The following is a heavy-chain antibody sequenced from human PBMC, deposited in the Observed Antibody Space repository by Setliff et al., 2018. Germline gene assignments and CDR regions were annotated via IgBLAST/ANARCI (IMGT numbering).Heavy chain of an antibody. J-gene: IGHJ4*02. CDR2: VRFDGSYK. Sequence: GGSLRLSCAASGFVFGTYGMHWVRQAPGKELDWVASVRFDGSYKVYADSVKGRFTISRDNSENTLFLQMTSLRPEDTGIYYCAKVKKPLIRGSGFDYWGRGTLVTVSS. D-gene: IGHD2-8*01. V-gene: IGHV3-30*02. CDR3: AKVKKPLIRGSGFDY. CDR1: GFVFGTYG.